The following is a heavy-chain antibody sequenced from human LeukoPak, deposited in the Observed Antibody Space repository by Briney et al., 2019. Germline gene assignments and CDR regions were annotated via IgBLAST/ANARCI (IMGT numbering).Heavy chain of an antibody. D-gene: IGHD6-13*01. Sequence: ASVKVSCKASGYTFTSYGISWVRQAPGQGLEWMGWISAYNGNTNYAQKPQGRVTMTTDTSTRTAYMELRSLRSDDTAVYYCARDLPYSSSWESIDYWGQGTLVTVSS. J-gene: IGHJ4*02. CDR2: ISAYNGNT. V-gene: IGHV1-18*01. CDR1: GYTFTSYG. CDR3: ARDLPYSSSWESIDY.